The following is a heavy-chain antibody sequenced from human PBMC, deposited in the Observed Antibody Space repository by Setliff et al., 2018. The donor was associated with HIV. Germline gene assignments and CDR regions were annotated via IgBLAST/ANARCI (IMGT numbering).Heavy chain of an antibody. Sequence: GESLKISCKGSRFTFTTSWIGWVRQLPGKGLEWMGIIYPGDSDTRYSPSFQGQVTISADKSISTAYLQWSSLKDSDTAMYYCARGLGVGATGWFDPWGQGTLVTVSS. CDR2: IYPGDSDT. CDR1: RFTFTTSW. D-gene: IGHD1-26*01. J-gene: IGHJ5*02. V-gene: IGHV5-51*01. CDR3: ARGLGVGATGWFDP.